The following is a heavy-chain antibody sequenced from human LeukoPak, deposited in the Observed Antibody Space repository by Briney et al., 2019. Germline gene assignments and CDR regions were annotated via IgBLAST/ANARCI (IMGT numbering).Heavy chain of an antibody. Sequence: TSETLSLTCAVYGGSFSGYYWSWIRQPPGKGLEWIGEINHSGSTNYNPSLKSRVTISVDTSKNQFSLKLSSVTAADTAVYYCARGHFGRYFDWSPATYFDYWGQGTLVTVSS. CDR1: GGSFSGYY. J-gene: IGHJ4*02. D-gene: IGHD3-9*01. CDR2: INHSGST. V-gene: IGHV4-34*01. CDR3: ARGHFGRYFDWSPATYFDY.